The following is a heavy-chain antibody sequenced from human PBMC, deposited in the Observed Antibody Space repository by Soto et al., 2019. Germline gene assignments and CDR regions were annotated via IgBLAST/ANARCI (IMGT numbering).Heavy chain of an antibody. V-gene: IGHV3-74*01. CDR2: IRGDGVTT. CDR1: GFPFSSYW. J-gene: IGHJ4*02. D-gene: IGHD3-9*01. Sequence: VQLVESGGDLVQRGGSLRLSCAASGFPFSSYWMHWVRHTPGKGLDWVARIRGDGVTTYYADSVTGRFTVSRDNAKNTLSLQISGLRAEDTAVYYCAREYYGLLTGYYTDYWGQGTLVSVSS. CDR3: AREYYGLLTGYYTDY.